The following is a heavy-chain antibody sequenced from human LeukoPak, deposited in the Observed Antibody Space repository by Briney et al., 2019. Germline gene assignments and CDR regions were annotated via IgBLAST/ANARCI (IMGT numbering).Heavy chain of an antibody. CDR2: IWYDGSNK. CDR1: GFTFSSYG. V-gene: IGHV3-33*01. J-gene: IGHJ6*02. D-gene: IGHD3-22*01. CDR3: ARVITYYYDSSGYYTSYGMDV. Sequence: GGSLRLSCAASGFTFSSYGMHWVRQAPGKGLEWVAVIWYDGSNKYYADSVKGRFTISRDNSKNTLYLQMNSLRAEDTAVYYCARVITYYYDSSGYYTSYGMDVWGQGTTVTVSS.